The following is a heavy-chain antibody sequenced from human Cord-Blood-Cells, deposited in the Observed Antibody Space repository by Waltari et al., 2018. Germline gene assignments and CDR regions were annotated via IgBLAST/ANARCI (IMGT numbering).Heavy chain of an antibody. V-gene: IGHV1-24*01. J-gene: IGHJ4*02. Sequence: QVQLVQSGAEVKKPGASVKVSCKVSGYTLTELSMHWVRQAPGKGLEWMGGCEPEDGETIYAQKFQGRVTMTEDTSTDTAYMELSSLRSEDTAVYYCATSTAPYYYDSSGYSAPFDYWGQGTLVTVSS. CDR2: CEPEDGET. CDR1: GYTLTELS. CDR3: ATSTAPYYYDSSGYSAPFDY. D-gene: IGHD3-22*01.